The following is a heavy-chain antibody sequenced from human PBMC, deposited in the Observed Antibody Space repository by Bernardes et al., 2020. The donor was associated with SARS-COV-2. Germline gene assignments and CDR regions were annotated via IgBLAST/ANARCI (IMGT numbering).Heavy chain of an antibody. J-gene: IGHJ4*02. V-gene: IGHV4-38-2*02. CDR3: AREKISRTSCYPDY. CDR2: IYHSGHT. D-gene: IGHD2-2*01. CDR1: GYSISNGYY. Sequence: TLSLTCAVSGYSISNGYYWGWIRQPPGKGLEWIGSIYHSGHTYYNPSLKSRVSISIDTSKNHFSLKLSSVTAADTAVYSCAREKISRTSCYPDYWGQGTLVTVSS.